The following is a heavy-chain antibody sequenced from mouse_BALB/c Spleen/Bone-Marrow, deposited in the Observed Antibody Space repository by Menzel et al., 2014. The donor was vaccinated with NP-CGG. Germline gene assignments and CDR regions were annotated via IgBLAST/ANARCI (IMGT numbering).Heavy chain of an antibody. Sequence: DVKLVESGGGLVQPGGSMKLSCVASGFTFSNYWMNWVRQSPEKGLEWVAEIRLKSNNYATHYAESVKGRFTISRDDSKSSVYLQMNNLRAEDTGIYYCTSRGRGYAMDYWGQGTSVTVSS. CDR2: IRLKSNNYAT. CDR1: GFTFSNYW. CDR3: TSRGRGYAMDY. V-gene: IGHV6-6*02. D-gene: IGHD3-3*01. J-gene: IGHJ4*01.